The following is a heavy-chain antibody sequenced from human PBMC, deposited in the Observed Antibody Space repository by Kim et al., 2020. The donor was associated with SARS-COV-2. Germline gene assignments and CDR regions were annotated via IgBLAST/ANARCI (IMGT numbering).Heavy chain of an antibody. V-gene: IGHV4-61*01. CDR3: ARHKRVSSVFDS. CDR1: GDSVSNYIYT. CDR2: SANT. J-gene: IGHJ4*02. Sequence: SETLSLTCTVSGDSVSNYIYTWSWFRQPPGKGLEWIGYSANTNYNPSLKSRVTISLDTSSNQFFLKLSSVTAADTAVYYCARHKRVSSVFDSWGQGTLVTVSS. D-gene: IGHD1-1*01.